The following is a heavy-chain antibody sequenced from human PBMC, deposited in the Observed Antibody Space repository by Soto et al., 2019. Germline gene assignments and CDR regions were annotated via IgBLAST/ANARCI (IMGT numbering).Heavy chain of an antibody. CDR1: GYTSTNYA. CDR3: AGDPDSHYNGSHASSYP. J-gene: IGHJ5*02. V-gene: IGHV1-3*01. Sequence: ASVKVSCKASGYTSTNYAMHWVRQAPGQRLEWMGWINAGNGNTKYSQKFQGRVTITRDKSTGTAYMELTSLRSDDTAVYYCAGDPDSHYNGSHASSYPWGQGTLVTVSS. CDR2: INAGNGNT. D-gene: IGHD3-22*01.